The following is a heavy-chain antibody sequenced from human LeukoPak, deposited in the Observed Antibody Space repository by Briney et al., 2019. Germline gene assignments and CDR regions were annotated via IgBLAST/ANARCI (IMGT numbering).Heavy chain of an antibody. CDR2: ISYDGSNK. CDR3: ARGVVVVAAISS. Sequence: GGSLRLSCAASGITFSSHAMSWVRQAPGKGLEWVAVISYDGSNKYYADSVKGRFTISRDNSKNTLYLQMNSLRAEDTAVYYCARGVVVVAAISSWGQGTLVTVSS. V-gene: IGHV3-30-3*01. J-gene: IGHJ4*02. D-gene: IGHD2-15*01. CDR1: GITFSSHA.